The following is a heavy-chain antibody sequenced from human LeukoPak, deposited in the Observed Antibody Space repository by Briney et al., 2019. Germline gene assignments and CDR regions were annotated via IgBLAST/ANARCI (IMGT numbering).Heavy chain of an antibody. CDR2: ISTSGSDT. V-gene: IGHV3-11*06. Sequence: PGGSLRLSCAASGFXFSDYYISWVRQAPGKGLEWVSYISTSGSDTGYADSVKGRFTISRDNAKNSLFLQMNSLRGEDTAAYYCARSTYYYGSGSYSPFDYWGQGTLVTVSS. CDR3: ARSTYYYGSGSYSPFDY. J-gene: IGHJ4*02. D-gene: IGHD3-10*01. CDR1: GFXFSDYY.